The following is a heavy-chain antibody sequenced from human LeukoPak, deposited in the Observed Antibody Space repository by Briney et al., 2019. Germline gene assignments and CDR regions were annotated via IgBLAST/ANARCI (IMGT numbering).Heavy chain of an antibody. D-gene: IGHD3-22*01. J-gene: IGHJ2*01. CDR1: GYTFTSNY. V-gene: IGHV1-18*04. CDR3: ARVGGYYPSHWYFDL. Sequence: ASVKVSCKAFGYTFTSNYMHWVRQAPGQGLEWMGWISAYSGNTNYAQKLQGRVTMTTDTSTSTAYMELRSLRSDDTAVYYCARVGGYYPSHWYFDLWGRGTLVTVSS. CDR2: ISAYSGNT.